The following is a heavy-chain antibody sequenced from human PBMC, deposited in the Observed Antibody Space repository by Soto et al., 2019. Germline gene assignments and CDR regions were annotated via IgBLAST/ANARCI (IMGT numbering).Heavy chain of an antibody. CDR2: IRYIGST. J-gene: IGHJ6*03. CDR3: ASSYYDFWSGYSNQYYYYYMDV. Sequence: SETLSLTGTVPGGSSGSMSYYWDWIRRPPGKGLEWIGGIRYIGSTSYNPSLKSRVTISVDTSKNQFPLKLSSVTAADTAVYYCASSYYDFWSGYSNQYYYYYMDVWGKGTTVT. CDR1: GGSSGSMSYY. V-gene: IGHV4-39*01. D-gene: IGHD3-3*01.